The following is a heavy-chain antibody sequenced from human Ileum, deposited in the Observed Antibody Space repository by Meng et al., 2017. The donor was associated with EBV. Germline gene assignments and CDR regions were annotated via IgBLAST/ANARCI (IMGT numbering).Heavy chain of an antibody. CDR1: GGSTSRSDW. Sequence: QAGLQGVGPGLVKPSQTLSRPWADSGGSTSRSDWWSWVRQPPGKGLEWIGETSHSGSTNYSPSLKSRVTISLDKSKNQLSLKLNSVTAADTAVYYCASSDYYRSDYWGQGTLVTVSS. V-gene: IGHV4-4*02. J-gene: IGHJ4*02. CDR2: TSHSGST. D-gene: IGHD3-22*01. CDR3: ASSDYYRSDY.